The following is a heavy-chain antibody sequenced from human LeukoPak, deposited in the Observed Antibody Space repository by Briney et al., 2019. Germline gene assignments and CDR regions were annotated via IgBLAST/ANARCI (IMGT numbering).Heavy chain of an antibody. CDR3: AKIGSGSYNPYFDY. Sequence: GGSLRLSCAASGFTFSSYAMSWVRQAPGKGLEWVSAISGSGGSTYYADSVKGRLTISRDSSKNTLYLQMNSLRAEDTAVYYCAKIGSGSYNPYFDYWGQGTLVTVSS. V-gene: IGHV3-23*01. J-gene: IGHJ4*02. CDR1: GFTFSSYA. CDR2: ISGSGGST. D-gene: IGHD3-10*01.